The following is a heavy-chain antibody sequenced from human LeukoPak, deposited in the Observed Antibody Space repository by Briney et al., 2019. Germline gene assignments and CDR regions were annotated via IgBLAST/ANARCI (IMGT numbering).Heavy chain of an antibody. V-gene: IGHV3-23*01. CDR2: ISGSGGST. CDR1: GFTFSSYA. Sequence: GGSLRLSCAASGFTFSSYAMSWVRQAPGKGLEWVSAISGSGGSTYYADSVKGRFTISRDNSKNTLYLQMNSLRAEDTAVYYCARDRGYYSQNYYYYYYGMDVWGQGTTVTVSS. CDR3: ARDRGYYSQNYYYYYYGMDV. D-gene: IGHD3-3*01. J-gene: IGHJ6*02.